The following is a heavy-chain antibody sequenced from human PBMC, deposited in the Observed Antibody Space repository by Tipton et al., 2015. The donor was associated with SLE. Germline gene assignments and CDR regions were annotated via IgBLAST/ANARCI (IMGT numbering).Heavy chain of an antibody. J-gene: IGHJ4*02. CDR3: ARDPSRYSGSQSPFDY. CDR2: IYYSAST. CDR1: GGSISSSSYY. Sequence: LRLSCTVSGGSISSSSYYWGWIRQPPGKGLEWIGSIYYSASTYYNPSLKSRVTISVDTSKNQFSLKLSSVTAADKAVYYCARDPSRYSGSQSPFDYWGQGTLVTVSS. D-gene: IGHD1-26*01. V-gene: IGHV4-39*07.